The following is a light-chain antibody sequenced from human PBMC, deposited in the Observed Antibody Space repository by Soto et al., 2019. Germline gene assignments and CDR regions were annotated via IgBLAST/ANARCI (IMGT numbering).Light chain of an antibody. J-gene: IGKJ2*01. V-gene: IGKV3-15*01. CDR2: GAS. CDR1: QSVSSN. CDR3: QQYNNWPYT. Sequence: EIVMTQSPATLSVSPGERATLSCRASQSVSSNLAWYQQKPGQPPRLLIYGASTRATGIPARFSGSGSGTEFTPPISSRKSEAFAVNYFQQYNNWPYTFGQGTKLEIK.